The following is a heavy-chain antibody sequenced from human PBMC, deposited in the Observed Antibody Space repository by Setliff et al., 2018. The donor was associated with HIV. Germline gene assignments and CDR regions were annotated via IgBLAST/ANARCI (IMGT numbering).Heavy chain of an antibody. CDR1: GGSISSHY. J-gene: IGHJ4*02. CDR3: GRGPHIVGASWAVIDY. Sequence: SETLSLTCTVSGGSISSHYWSWIRQPPGKGLEWIGYIYYSGSTNYNPSLRSRVTISVDTSKNQLSLKLSSVTAADTAVYYCGRGPHIVGASWAVIDYGGQGSQVTVSS. CDR2: IYYSGST. V-gene: IGHV4-59*11. D-gene: IGHD1-26*01.